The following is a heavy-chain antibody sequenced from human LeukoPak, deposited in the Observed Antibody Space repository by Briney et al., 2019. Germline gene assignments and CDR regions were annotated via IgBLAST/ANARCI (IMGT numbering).Heavy chain of an antibody. CDR3: ARGGDLISPRYYYYGMDV. Sequence: GGSLRPSCAASGFTFSSYAMHWVRQAPGKGLEYVSAISSNGGSTYYANSVKGRFTISRDNSKNTLYLQMGSLRAEDMAVYYCARGGDLISPRYYYYGMDVWGQGTTVTVSS. CDR1: GFTFSSYA. J-gene: IGHJ6*02. CDR2: ISSNGGST. D-gene: IGHD3-16*01. V-gene: IGHV3-64*01.